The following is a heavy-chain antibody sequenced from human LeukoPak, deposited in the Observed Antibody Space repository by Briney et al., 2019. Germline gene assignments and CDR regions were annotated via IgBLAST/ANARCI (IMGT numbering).Heavy chain of an antibody. V-gene: IGHV1-69*05. CDR1: GGTFSSYA. CDR3: ARDSDSSGYVGAGDAFDI. Sequence: ASVEVSCKASGGTFSSYAISWVRQAPGQGLEWMGGIIPIFGTANYAQKFQGRVTITTDESTSTAYMELSSLRSEDTAVYYCARDSDSSGYVGAGDAFDIWGQGTMVTVSS. D-gene: IGHD3-22*01. CDR2: IIPIFGTA. J-gene: IGHJ3*02.